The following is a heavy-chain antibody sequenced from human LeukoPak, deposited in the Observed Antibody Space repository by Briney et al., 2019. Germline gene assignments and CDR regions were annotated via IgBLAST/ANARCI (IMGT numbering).Heavy chain of an antibody. CDR2: ISRSGSTI. D-gene: IGHD2-2*02. CDR1: GFTFSRYS. Sequence: PGGSLRLSCAASGFTFSRYSMNWVRHAPGKGLEWVSYISRSGSTIYYADSVKGRFTISRDNAKNSLYLQMNSLRDEDTAVYYCARDTEHLYFVFDYWGQGTLVTVSS. J-gene: IGHJ4*02. CDR3: ARDTEHLYFVFDY. V-gene: IGHV3-48*02.